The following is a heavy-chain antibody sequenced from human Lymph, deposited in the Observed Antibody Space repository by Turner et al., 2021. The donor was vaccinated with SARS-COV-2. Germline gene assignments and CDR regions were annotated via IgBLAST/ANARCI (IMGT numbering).Heavy chain of an antibody. Sequence: QVQLVQSGAEVTKSGASVKVSCRASGYTFSSYGISWVRQAPGQGLEWMRWISVYNGYTNYEQKLQGRVTMTTDTSTSTAYMELRSLRSDDTAVYYCAREGYCSSTSCYRGQYYYYGMDVWGQGTTVTVSS. CDR2: ISVYNGYT. J-gene: IGHJ6*02. CDR3: AREGYCSSTSCYRGQYYYYGMDV. D-gene: IGHD2-2*02. V-gene: IGHV1-18*04. CDR1: GYTFSSYG.